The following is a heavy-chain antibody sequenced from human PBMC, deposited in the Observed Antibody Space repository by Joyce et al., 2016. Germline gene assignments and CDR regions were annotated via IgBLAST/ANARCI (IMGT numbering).Heavy chain of an antibody. CDR2: VYSGGET. V-gene: IGHV3-53*01. D-gene: IGHD2-2*01. CDR3: ARVRRRTSWYAFDL. CDR1: GLTVSSYY. J-gene: IGHJ3*01. Sequence: EDHLAESGGGLIQPGGSLRLSCAASGLTVSSYYMTWVRHAPGKGLGWVSVVYSGGETNYANSVKGRFTISRDDSNGTLHLQMDSLRAEDTAVYYCARVRRRTSWYAFDLWGQGTMVTVSS.